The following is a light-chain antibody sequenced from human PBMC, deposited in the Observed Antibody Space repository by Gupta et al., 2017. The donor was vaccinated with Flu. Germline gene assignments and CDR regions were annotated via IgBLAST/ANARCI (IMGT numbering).Light chain of an antibody. Sequence: RATLACRASQSVRSNLAWYQQRPGQTPRLVIFGASTRAANIPARFSGSGSGTDFTLTISSLQSEDFAVYYCQQYYDWPSLTFGGGTKVEIK. V-gene: IGKV3-15*01. J-gene: IGKJ4*01. CDR3: QQYYDWPSLT. CDR2: GAS. CDR1: QSVRSN.